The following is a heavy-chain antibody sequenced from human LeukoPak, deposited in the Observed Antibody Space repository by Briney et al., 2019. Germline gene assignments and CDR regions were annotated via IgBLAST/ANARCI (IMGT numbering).Heavy chain of an antibody. V-gene: IGHV4-59*08. D-gene: IGHD4-17*01. J-gene: IGHJ3*02. CDR2: IYYSGST. Sequence: SETLSLTCTVSGGSISSYYWSWIRQPPGKGLEWIGYIYYSGSTNYNPPLKSRVTISVDTSKNQFSLKLSSVTAADTAVYYCARVLAVTSAFDIWGQGTMVTVSS. CDR1: GGSISSYY. CDR3: ARVLAVTSAFDI.